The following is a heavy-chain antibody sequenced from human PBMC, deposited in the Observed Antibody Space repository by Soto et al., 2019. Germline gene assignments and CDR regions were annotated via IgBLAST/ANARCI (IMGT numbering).Heavy chain of an antibody. CDR3: ARDQDGYSGYVQPFDY. Sequence: QVQLVQSGAEVKKPGASVKLSCKASGYTFTSYGMSWVRQAPGKGLEWMGWISAYNGNTNYAQKLQGRVTMTTETPPSTADMELRSLRSDDTAVYYCARDQDGYSGYVQPFDYWGQGTLVTVS. J-gene: IGHJ4*02. V-gene: IGHV1-18*01. CDR1: GYTFTSYG. CDR2: ISAYNGNT. D-gene: IGHD5-12*01.